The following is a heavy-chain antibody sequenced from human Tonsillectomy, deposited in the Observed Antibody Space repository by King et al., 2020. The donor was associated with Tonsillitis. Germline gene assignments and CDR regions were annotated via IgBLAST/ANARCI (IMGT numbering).Heavy chain of an antibody. CDR3: ARDLDWAFDY. J-gene: IGHJ4*02. V-gene: IGHV3-48*01. CDR1: GFTFSRYT. Sequence: VQLVESGGGLVQPGGSLRLSCVASGFTFSRYTMNWVRQAPGKGLEWVSYITTSSGIMEYADSVKGRFTISRDNAKISLYLQMNSLRAEDTAVYYCARDLDWAFDYWGPGTLVTVSS. D-gene: IGHD3/OR15-3a*01. CDR2: ITTSSGIM.